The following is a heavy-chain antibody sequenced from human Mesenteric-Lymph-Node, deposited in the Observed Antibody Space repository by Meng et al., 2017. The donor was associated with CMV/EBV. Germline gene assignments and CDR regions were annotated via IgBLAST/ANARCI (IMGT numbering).Heavy chain of an antibody. Sequence: GGSLRLSCAVSGFTFSNYEMNWVRQAPGKGLEWVSYITNYGDATVYADSVKGRFTISRDNAKNSLYLQMNSLRVEDTALYYCARTALFSFSWYYFDLWGQGTLVTVSS. D-gene: IGHD5-18*01. CDR3: ARTALFSFSWYYFDL. CDR2: ITNYGDAT. V-gene: IGHV3-48*03. CDR1: GFTFSNYE. J-gene: IGHJ4*02.